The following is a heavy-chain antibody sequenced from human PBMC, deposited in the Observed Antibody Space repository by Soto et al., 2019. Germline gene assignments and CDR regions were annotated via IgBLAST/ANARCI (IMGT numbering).Heavy chain of an antibody. CDR3: ARDRGVGATRLGMDV. D-gene: IGHD1-26*01. Sequence: QVQLQESRPGLVKPSQTLSLTCTVSGGSISSGDYYWSWIRQPPGKGLEWIGYIYYSGSTYYNPSLKSRVTISVDTSKNQFSLKLSAVTAADTAVYYCARDRGVGATRLGMDVWGQGTTVTVAS. V-gene: IGHV4-30-4*01. J-gene: IGHJ6*02. CDR1: GGSISSGDYY. CDR2: IYYSGST.